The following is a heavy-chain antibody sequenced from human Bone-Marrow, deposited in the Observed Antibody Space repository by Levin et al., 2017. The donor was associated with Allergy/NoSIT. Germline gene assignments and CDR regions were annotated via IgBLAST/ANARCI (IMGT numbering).Heavy chain of an antibody. V-gene: IGHV1-2*02. CDR1: GYRFSDYF. Sequence: VASVKVSCNPSGYRFSDYFLHWVRQAPGQGLEWMGWIKPHSGDTNYAQKFRGRVTMTRDTSISTVYMELSRLTSADTAMYYCTRDISGCVFDYWGQGTPVIVSS. CDR3: TRDISGCVFDY. CDR2: IKPHSGDT. J-gene: IGHJ4*02. D-gene: IGHD1-20*01.